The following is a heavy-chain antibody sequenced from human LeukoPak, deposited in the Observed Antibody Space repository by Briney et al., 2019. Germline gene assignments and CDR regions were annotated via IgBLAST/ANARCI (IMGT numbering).Heavy chain of an antibody. J-gene: IGHJ5*02. D-gene: IGHD3-16*02. CDR1: GYTFTSYG. V-gene: IGHV1-18*01. Sequence: GASVKVSCKASGYTFTSYGISWVRQAPGQGLEWRGWISAYNGNTNYAQKLQGRVTMTTDTSTSTAYMELRSLRSDDTAVYYCARAIMITFGGVIGHNWFDPWGQGTLVTVSS. CDR2: ISAYNGNT. CDR3: ARAIMITFGGVIGHNWFDP.